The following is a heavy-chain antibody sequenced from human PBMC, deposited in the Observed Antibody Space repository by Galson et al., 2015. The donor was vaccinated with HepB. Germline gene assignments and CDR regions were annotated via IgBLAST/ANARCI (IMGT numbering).Heavy chain of an antibody. D-gene: IGHD3-9*01. CDR3: ARQGLRYFDRALYGGMDV. Sequence: QSGAEVKKPGESLKISCKGSGYSFSSYWIGWVRQMPGKGLEWMGIIYPGDSETRYSPSFQGQVTISADKSISTAYLQWSSLKAPDTAMYYCARQGLRYFDRALYGGMDVWGQGTTVTVSS. CDR1: GYSFSSYW. CDR2: IYPGDSET. J-gene: IGHJ6*02. V-gene: IGHV5-51*01.